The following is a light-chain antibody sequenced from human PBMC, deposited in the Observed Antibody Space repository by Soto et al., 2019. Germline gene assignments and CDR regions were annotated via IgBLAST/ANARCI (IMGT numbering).Light chain of an antibody. CDR1: QSIRPW. V-gene: IGKV1-5*01. Sequence: DIQMTQSPSTLSASVGDRVTITCRASQSIRPWLAWYQQKPGKAPKLLIYDASTLESGVPSRSSGSGSGTEFTLTISSLQSDDFAAYYCQQYNSYSAITFGGGTKVDIK. CDR2: DAS. CDR3: QQYNSYSAIT. J-gene: IGKJ4*01.